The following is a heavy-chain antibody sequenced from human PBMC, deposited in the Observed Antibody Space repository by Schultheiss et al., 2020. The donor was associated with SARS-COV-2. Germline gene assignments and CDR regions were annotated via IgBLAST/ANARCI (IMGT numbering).Heavy chain of an antibody. J-gene: IGHJ3*02. CDR1: GYSISSGYS. CDR2: IYHSGST. V-gene: IGHV4-38-2*02. Sequence: SETLSLTCAVSGYSISSGYSWGWIRQPPGKGLEWIGSIYHSGSTYYNPSLESRVTISVDTSKNQFSLKLSSVTAADTAVYYCARDGWDKVPEIWGQGTMVTVSS. D-gene: IGHD1-14*01. CDR3: ARDGWDKVPEI.